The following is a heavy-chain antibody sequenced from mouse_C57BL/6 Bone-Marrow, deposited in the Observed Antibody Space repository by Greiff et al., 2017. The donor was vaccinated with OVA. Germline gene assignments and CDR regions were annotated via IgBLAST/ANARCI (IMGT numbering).Heavy chain of an antibody. Sequence: QVQLKESGAELVKPGASVKMSCKASGYTFTSYWITWVKQRPGQGLEWIGDIYPGSGSTNYNEKFKSKATLTVDTSSSTAYMQLSSLTSEDSAVYYCARWYYWFAYWGQGTLVTVSA. CDR1: GYTFTSYW. CDR2: IYPGSGST. D-gene: IGHD1-1*01. CDR3: ARWYYWFAY. J-gene: IGHJ3*01. V-gene: IGHV1-55*01.